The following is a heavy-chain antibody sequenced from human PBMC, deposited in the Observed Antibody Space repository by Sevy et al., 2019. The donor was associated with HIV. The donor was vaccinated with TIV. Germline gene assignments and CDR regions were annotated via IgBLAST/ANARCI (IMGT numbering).Heavy chain of an antibody. CDR2: LSFGCGKI. CDR1: GFAFYDYS. D-gene: IGHD2-8*01. CDR3: AREGCTRPNDY. V-gene: IGHV3-23*01. J-gene: IGHJ4*02. Sequence: GGSLRLSCAASGFAFYDYSMSWIRQAPGKGLEWVATLSFGCGKINYADSVKGRFTISRDNWKSSFYLQMDNLRVEDTALYYCAREGCTRPNDYWGQGTRVTVSS.